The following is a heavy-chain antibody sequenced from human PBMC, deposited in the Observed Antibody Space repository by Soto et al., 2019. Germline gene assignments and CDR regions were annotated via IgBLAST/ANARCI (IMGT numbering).Heavy chain of an antibody. Sequence: QVQLVESGGGVVQPGRSLRLSCAASGFTFSSYGMHWVRQAPGKGLEWVAVISYDGSNKYYADSVKGRFTISRDNSKNTLYLQMNSLRAEDTAVYYCAKDRPRAAAGKHSYYYGMDVWGQGTTVTVSS. V-gene: IGHV3-30*18. D-gene: IGHD6-13*01. CDR2: ISYDGSNK. CDR1: GFTFSSYG. J-gene: IGHJ6*02. CDR3: AKDRPRAAAGKHSYYYGMDV.